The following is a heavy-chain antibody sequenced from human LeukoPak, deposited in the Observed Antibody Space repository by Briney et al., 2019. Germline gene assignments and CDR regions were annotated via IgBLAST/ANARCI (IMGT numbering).Heavy chain of an antibody. CDR1: GGSISSYY. V-gene: IGHV4-59*01. CDR2: IYYSGST. Sequence: SETLSLTCTVSGGSISSYYWSWIRQPPGKGLEWIGYIYYSGSTNYNPSLKSRVNISVATSKNQFSLKLSSVTAADTAVYYCARGAVAGTYYYYYMDVWGKGTTVTVSS. D-gene: IGHD6-19*01. CDR3: ARGAVAGTYYYYYMDV. J-gene: IGHJ6*03.